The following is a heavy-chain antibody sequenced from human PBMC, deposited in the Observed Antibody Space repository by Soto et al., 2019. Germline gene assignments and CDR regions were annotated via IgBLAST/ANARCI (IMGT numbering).Heavy chain of an antibody. D-gene: IGHD3-22*01. V-gene: IGHV3-66*01. Sequence: EVQLVESGGGLVQPGGSLRLSCEASGFTVSSNYMSWVRQAPGKGLEWVSVIYSGGSTYYADSVKGRFTISRDNSKNTLYLQMNSLRAEDTAVYYCAREGYYDKSYYFDYWGQGTLVTVSS. J-gene: IGHJ4*02. CDR3: AREGYYDKSYYFDY. CDR2: IYSGGST. CDR1: GFTVSSNY.